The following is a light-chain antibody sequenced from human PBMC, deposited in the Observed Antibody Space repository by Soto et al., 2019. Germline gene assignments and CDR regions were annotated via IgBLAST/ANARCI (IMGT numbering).Light chain of an antibody. CDR2: ETS. CDR3: PQTFSTPRA. V-gene: IGKV1-39*01. Sequence: TEMTPSPSSLSASLGDRVTITCRASQKGRSDLNWCEQKPEKASNRLISETSTLESGVPSRFSGDGYGTHFTLRISNLHPEKFAIYSGPQTFSTPRAFGKGTKVDI. J-gene: IGKJ1*01. CDR1: QKGRSD.